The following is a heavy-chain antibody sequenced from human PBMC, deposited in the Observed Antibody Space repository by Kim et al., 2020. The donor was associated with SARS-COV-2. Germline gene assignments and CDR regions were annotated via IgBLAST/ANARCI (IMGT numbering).Heavy chain of an antibody. CDR3: TASQRGKWLGPYYYYYGMDV. CDR2: IKSKTDGGTT. J-gene: IGHJ6*02. Sequence: GGSLRLSCAASGFTFSNAWMSWVRQAPGKGLEWVGRIKSKTDGGTTDYAAPVKGRFTISRDDSKNTLYLQMNSLKTEDTAVYYCTASQRGKWLGPYYYYYGMDVWGQGTTVTVSS. D-gene: IGHD6-19*01. V-gene: IGHV3-15*01. CDR1: GFTFSNAW.